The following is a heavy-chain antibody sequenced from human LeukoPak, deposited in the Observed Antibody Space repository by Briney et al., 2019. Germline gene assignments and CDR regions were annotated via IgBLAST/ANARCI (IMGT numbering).Heavy chain of an antibody. D-gene: IGHD3-10*01. CDR1: TDSITTYY. J-gene: IGHJ4*02. CDR3: ARDPPGSGSYLGY. V-gene: IGHV4-59*01. Sequence: SETLSFTCTVSTDSITTYYWTWVRQPPGKGLEYIGYVYYTGSIYYNPSLKSRVTISLDTSKNQFSLKLTSVTAADTAVYYCARDPPGSGSYLGYWGQGTLVTVSS. CDR2: VYYTGSI.